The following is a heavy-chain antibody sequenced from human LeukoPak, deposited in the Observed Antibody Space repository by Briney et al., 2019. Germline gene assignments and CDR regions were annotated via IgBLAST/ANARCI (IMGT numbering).Heavy chain of an antibody. J-gene: IGHJ3*02. D-gene: IGHD6-6*01. Sequence: SVKVSCKASGGTFSSYAISWVRQAPGQGLEWMGGIIPIFGTANYAQKFQGRVTITADESTSTAYMELSSLRSEDTAVYYCARGRRIAARPGGAFDIWGQGTMVTVSS. V-gene: IGHV1-69*13. CDR3: ARGRRIAARPGGAFDI. CDR2: IIPIFGTA. CDR1: GGTFSSYA.